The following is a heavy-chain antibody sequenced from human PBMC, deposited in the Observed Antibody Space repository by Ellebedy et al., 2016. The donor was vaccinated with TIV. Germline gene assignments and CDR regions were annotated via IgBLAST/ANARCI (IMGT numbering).Heavy chain of an antibody. CDR1: GASIFSRTNY. CDR2: IFYDGTT. J-gene: IGHJ5*02. Sequence: MPGGSLRLSCTVPGASIFSRTNYWGSVRQSPGRGLEWVGTIFYDGTTYYNPSLKRRLTISVDTSRNHFSLTLNSVTAADTAVYYCARDPALPRGRFDTWGQGTLVTVSS. CDR3: ARDPALPRGRFDT. V-gene: IGHV4-39*02.